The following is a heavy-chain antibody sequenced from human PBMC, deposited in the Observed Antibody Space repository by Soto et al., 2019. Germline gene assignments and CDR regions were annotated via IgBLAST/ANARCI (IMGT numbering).Heavy chain of an antibody. Sequence: GGSLRLSCAASGFTFVDYAMHWVRQAPGKGLEWVSGISWNSGSIGYADSVKGRFTISRDNAKNSLYLQMNSLRAEDTALYYCAKDRYYGLYYMDVWGKGTTVTVSS. CDR1: GFTFVDYA. V-gene: IGHV3-9*01. D-gene: IGHD3-22*01. CDR2: ISWNSGSI. J-gene: IGHJ6*03. CDR3: AKDRYYGLYYMDV.